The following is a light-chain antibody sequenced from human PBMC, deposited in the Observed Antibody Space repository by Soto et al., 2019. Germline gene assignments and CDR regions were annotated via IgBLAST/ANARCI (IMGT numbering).Light chain of an antibody. CDR2: DAS. J-gene: IGKJ4*02. CDR3: QQRSDWPLT. V-gene: IGKV3-11*01. Sequence: EIVLTQSPATLSLSPGERATLSCRASQSISSYLIWYQQKPGQAPRLLIHDASSSATGIPARFSGSGSGTDFTLTISSLEPEDFAVYYCQQRSDWPLTFGGGTNVEI. CDR1: QSISSY.